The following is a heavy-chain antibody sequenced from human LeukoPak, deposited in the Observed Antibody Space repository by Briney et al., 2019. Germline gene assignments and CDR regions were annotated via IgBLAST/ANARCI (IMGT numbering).Heavy chain of an antibody. CDR1: GGSNSSSSYY. J-gene: IGHJ4*02. V-gene: IGHV4-39*01. Sequence: SETLSLTCTVSGGSNSSSSYYWGWIRQPPGKGLEWIGSIYYSGSTYYNPSLKSRVTISVDTSKNQFSLKLSSVTAADTAVYYCAAGIAIEYYFDYWGQGTLVTVSS. CDR3: AAGIAIEYYFDY. CDR2: IYYSGST. D-gene: IGHD2-21*01.